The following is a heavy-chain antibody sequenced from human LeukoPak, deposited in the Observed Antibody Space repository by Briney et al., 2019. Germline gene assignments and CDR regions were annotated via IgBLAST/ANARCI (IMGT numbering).Heavy chain of an antibody. Sequence: PSETLSLTCTVSGGSISSGSYYWSWIRQPAGKGLEWIGRIYTSGSTNYNPSLKSRVTISVDTSKNQFSLKLSSVTAAAAAVYYCAVEGRSGYLGVDYWGQGTLVTVSS. CDR1: GGSISSGSYY. D-gene: IGHD3-22*01. CDR3: AVEGRSGYLGVDY. J-gene: IGHJ4*02. CDR2: IYTSGST. V-gene: IGHV4-61*02.